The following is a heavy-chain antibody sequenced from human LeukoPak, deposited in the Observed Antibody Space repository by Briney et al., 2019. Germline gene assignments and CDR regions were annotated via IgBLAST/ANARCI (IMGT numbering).Heavy chain of an antibody. J-gene: IGHJ4*02. V-gene: IGHV3-74*01. CDR3: ARDRGGPDY. Sequence: GGSLRLSCAASGFTFSDYWMHWVRQAPGKGLVWVSRINSDGSNTRYADSVKGRFTISRDNAKNTLYLQLNSLRAEDTAVYYCARDRGGPDYWGQGPLVTVSS. CDR1: GFTFSDYW. CDR2: INSDGSNT. D-gene: IGHD3-16*01.